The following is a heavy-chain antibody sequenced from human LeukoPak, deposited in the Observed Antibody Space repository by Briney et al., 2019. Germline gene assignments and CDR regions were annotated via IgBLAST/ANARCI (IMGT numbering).Heavy chain of an antibody. CDR2: ISYDGSNK. V-gene: IGHV3-30*04. J-gene: IGHJ6*02. D-gene: IGHD1-26*01. CDR1: GFTFSSYA. CDR3: ARVGAGYYYGMDV. Sequence: GGSLRLSCAASGFTFSSYAMHWVCQAPGKGLEWVAVISYDGSNKYYADSVKGRFTISRDNSKNTLYLQMNSLRAEDTAVYYCARVGAGYYYGMDVWGQGTTVTVSS.